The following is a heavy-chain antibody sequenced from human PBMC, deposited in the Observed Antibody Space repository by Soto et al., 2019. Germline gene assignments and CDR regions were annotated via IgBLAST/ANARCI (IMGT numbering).Heavy chain of an antibody. D-gene: IGHD6-13*01. J-gene: IGHJ4*02. Sequence: ASVKVSCKASGYTFTSYGISWVRQAPGQGLEWMGWISAYNGNTNYAQKLQGRVTMTTDTSTSTAYMELRSLRSDDTAVYYSARDVPGYSRSWYPGYWGQGTLVTVSS. V-gene: IGHV1-18*01. CDR2: ISAYNGNT. CDR1: GYTFTSYG. CDR3: ARDVPGYSRSWYPGY.